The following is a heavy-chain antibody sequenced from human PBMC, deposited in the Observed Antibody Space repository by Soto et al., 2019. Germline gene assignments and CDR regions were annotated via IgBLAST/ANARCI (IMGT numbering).Heavy chain of an antibody. Sequence: QLQLVESGGVLVPPGGSLRLSCAGSGFTFGDSYLRWIRQAPGKGLEWLSYISPGSRYPAYADSVKGRFTISSDNAKRSLYLQMMSLTAEDTAIYYCVRGGGGGLFDTGGQGTMVTVAS. J-gene: IGHJ4*02. CDR1: GFTFGDSY. D-gene: IGHD2-15*01. V-gene: IGHV3-11*06. CDR2: ISPGSRYP. CDR3: VRGGGGGLFDT.